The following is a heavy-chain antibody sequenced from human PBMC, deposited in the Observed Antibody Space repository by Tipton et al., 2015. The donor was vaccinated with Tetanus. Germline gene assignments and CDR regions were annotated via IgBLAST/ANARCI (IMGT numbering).Heavy chain of an antibody. CDR1: GFTFGDHA. J-gene: IGHJ2*01. V-gene: IGHV3-49*03. CDR2: IRNIPYGGTT. D-gene: IGHD6-19*01. CDR3: SRVARFLAVASQYWYFDL. Sequence: RSLRLSCTASGFTFGDHAMSWFRQAPGKGLEWVGFIRNIPYGGTTEYAASVKGRFIISRDDSKDIAYLQMSSLKTEDTAVYYCSRVARFLAVASQYWYFDLWGRGTLVTVSS.